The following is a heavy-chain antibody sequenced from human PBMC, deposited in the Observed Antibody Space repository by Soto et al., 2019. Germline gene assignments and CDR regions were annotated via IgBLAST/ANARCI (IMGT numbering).Heavy chain of an antibody. D-gene: IGHD4-17*01. CDR2: IYYHSGST. CDR3: ARVGAGNDYGDYLDY. V-gene: IGHV4-39*07. Sequence: SETLSLTCTVSGRSISSSSSYWGWIRQPPGKGLGWVGSIYYHSGSTNYNPSLKSRVTISVDTSKNQFSLKLSSVTAADTAVYYCARVGAGNDYGDYLDYWGQGTLVTVSS. CDR1: GRSISSSSSY. J-gene: IGHJ4*02.